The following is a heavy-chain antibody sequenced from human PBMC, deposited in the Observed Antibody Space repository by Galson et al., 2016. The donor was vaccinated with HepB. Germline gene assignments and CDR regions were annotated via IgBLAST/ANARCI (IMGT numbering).Heavy chain of an antibody. CDR1: GDTFRRDT. D-gene: IGHD5-24*01. CDR3: AREEMASRYDAFDI. J-gene: IGHJ3*02. V-gene: IGHV1-69*04. CDR2: IIPIINVP. Sequence: SVKVSCKASGDTFRRDTISWVRQAPGHGLEWMGRIIPIINVPNYAQKFHDRVTIAADKSTTTVYLEVSRLSSDDTAVYYCAREEMASRYDAFDIWGRGTMVTVSS.